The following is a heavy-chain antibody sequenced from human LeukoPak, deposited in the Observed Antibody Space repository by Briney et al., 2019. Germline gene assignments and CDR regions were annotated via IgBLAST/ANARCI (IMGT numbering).Heavy chain of an antibody. CDR2: INDDGNSI. V-gene: IGHV3-74*03. J-gene: IGHJ3*02. D-gene: IGHD4-17*01. CDR1: GFTFSSYW. CDR3: ARAGSYGDYEDAFDI. Sequence: GGSLRLSCAASGFTFSSYWMHWVRQAPGKGPVWVSRINDDGNSITYADSVKGRFTISRDNAKTSLYLQMNSLRAEDTAIYYCARAGSYGDYEDAFDIWGQGTMVTVSS.